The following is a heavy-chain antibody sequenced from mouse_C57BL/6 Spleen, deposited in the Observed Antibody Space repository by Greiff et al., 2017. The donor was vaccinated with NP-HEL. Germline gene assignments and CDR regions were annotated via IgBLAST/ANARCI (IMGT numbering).Heavy chain of an antibody. D-gene: IGHD3-2*01. CDR3: AREDRSSFFDY. J-gene: IGHJ2*01. V-gene: IGHV3-6*01. CDR1: GYSITSGYY. CDR2: ISYDGSN. Sequence: EVKVEESGPGLVKPSQSLSLTCSVTGYSITSGYYWNWIRQFPGNKLEWMGYISYDGSNNYNPSLKNRISITRDTSKNQFFLKLNSVTTEDTATYYCAREDRSSFFDYWGQGTTLTVSS.